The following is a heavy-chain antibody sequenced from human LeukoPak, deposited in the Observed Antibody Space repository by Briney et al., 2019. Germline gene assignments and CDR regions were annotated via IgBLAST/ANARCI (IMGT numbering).Heavy chain of an antibody. J-gene: IGHJ4*02. D-gene: IGHD3-16*02. CDR3: ARSNYDYVWGSYRYDY. V-gene: IGHV4-59*01. CDR2: IYYSGST. CDR1: GGSISSYY. Sequence: TSETLSLTCTVSGGSISSYYWSWIRQPPGKGLEWIGYIYYSGSTNYNPSLKSRVTISVDTSKNQFSLKLSSVTAADTAVYYCARSNYDYVWGSYRYDYWGQGTLVTVSS.